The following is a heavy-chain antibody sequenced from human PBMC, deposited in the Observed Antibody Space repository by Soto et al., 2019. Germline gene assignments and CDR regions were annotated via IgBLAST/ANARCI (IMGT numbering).Heavy chain of an antibody. Sequence: TSETLSLTCAVYGGSFSGYYWSWIRQPPGKGLEWIGEINHSGSTYYNPSLKSRVTISVDTSKNQFSLKLSSVTAADTAVYYCARHASILAVSLGPWGQGTLVTVSS. CDR3: ARHASILAVSLGP. D-gene: IGHD6-19*01. CDR1: GGSFSGYY. V-gene: IGHV4-34*01. CDR2: INHSGST. J-gene: IGHJ5*02.